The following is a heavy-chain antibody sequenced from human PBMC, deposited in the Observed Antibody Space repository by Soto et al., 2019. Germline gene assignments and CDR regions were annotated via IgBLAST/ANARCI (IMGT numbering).Heavy chain of an antibody. J-gene: IGHJ4*02. CDR1: GFTFRSYT. Sequence: PGGSLRLSCASSGFTFRSYTMSWVRQAPGKGLEWVSGISGSGDSTFYADSVKGRFTISRDNSKKTLYLQMDSLRAEDTAVYYCARMGIKLWYLDYWGQGALVTVSS. CDR2: ISGSGDST. D-gene: IGHD5-18*01. V-gene: IGHV3-23*01. CDR3: ARMGIKLWYLDY.